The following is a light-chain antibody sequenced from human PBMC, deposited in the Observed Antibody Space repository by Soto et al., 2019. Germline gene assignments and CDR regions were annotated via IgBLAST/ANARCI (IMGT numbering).Light chain of an antibody. CDR2: GAS. V-gene: IGKV3-15*01. Sequence: EIVMTQSPATLSVSPGERATLSCRASQSVSSNLAWYQQKPGQAPRRLIYGASTRATGIQARFSGSASGTEFTLAISSLQSEDFAVYYCQQYNNWPPPLTFGGGTKVEIK. CDR3: QQYNNWPPPLT. J-gene: IGKJ4*01. CDR1: QSVSSN.